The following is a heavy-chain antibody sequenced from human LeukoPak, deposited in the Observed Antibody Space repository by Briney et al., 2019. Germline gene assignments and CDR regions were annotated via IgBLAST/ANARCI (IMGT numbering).Heavy chain of an antibody. CDR1: GFTFSASY. V-gene: IGHV4-59*01. Sequence: GSLRLSCAASGFTFSASYMSWIRQPPGKGLEWIGYIYYSGSTNYNPSLKSRVTISVDTSKNQFSLKLSSVTAADTAVYYCARQDYGDFKGYFDLWGRGTLVTVSS. J-gene: IGHJ2*01. CDR3: ARQDYGDFKGYFDL. D-gene: IGHD4-17*01. CDR2: IYYSGST.